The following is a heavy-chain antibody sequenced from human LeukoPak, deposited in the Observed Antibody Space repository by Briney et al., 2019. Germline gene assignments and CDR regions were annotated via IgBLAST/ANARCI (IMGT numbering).Heavy chain of an antibody. CDR2: INHSGST. V-gene: IGHV4-34*01. D-gene: IGHD5-12*01. CDR3: ATASSGYPAEYFQH. Sequence: PSETLSLTCAVYGGSFSGFYWSWIRQPPGKGLEWIGEINHSGSTNYNPSLKSRVTIAVDTSKNQFSLKLRSVTAADTAVYYCATASSGYPAEYFQHWGQGTLVTVSS. CDR1: GGSFSGFY. J-gene: IGHJ1*01.